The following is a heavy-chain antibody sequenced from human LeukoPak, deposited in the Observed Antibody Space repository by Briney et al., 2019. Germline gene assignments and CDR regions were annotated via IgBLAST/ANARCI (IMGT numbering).Heavy chain of an antibody. CDR3: AKWGDYDILTGYYDSDY. CDR1: GFIFSNYA. J-gene: IGHJ4*02. D-gene: IGHD3-9*01. V-gene: IGHV3-23*01. CDR2: IGGRDGGT. Sequence: GASLRLSCAASGFIFSNYAMSWVRQAPGKGLEWVSAIGGRDGGTYYADSVKGRFTVSRDDPKNTLYLQMNTLRVEDTAVYYCAKWGDYDILTGYYDSDYWGQGTLVTVSS.